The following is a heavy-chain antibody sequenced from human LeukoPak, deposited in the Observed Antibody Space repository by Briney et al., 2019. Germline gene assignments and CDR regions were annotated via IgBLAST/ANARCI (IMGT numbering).Heavy chain of an antibody. CDR3: AKGVRSGTYYNCFDP. D-gene: IGHD1-26*01. J-gene: IGHJ5*02. Sequence: GGSLRLSCVASGFTLDDYALHWVRHAPGKGLEWISFISGGGDSTYYADSVKGRFTISRDNSKNSLYLQMSSLRAEDTALYYCAKGVRSGTYYNCFDPWGQGTLVTVSS. CDR2: ISGGGDST. V-gene: IGHV3-43*02. CDR1: GFTLDDYA.